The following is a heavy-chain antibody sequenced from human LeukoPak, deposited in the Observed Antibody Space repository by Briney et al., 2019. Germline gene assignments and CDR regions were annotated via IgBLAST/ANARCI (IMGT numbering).Heavy chain of an antibody. J-gene: IGHJ4*02. CDR1: GYTFTSYA. V-gene: IGHV1-3*01. CDR2: INAGNGNT. CDR3: AREDWRQLVRRSYYFDY. D-gene: IGHD6-13*01. Sequence: ASVKVSCKASGYTFTSYAMHWVRQAPGQRLEWMGWINAGNGNTKYSQKFQGRVTITRDTSASTAYMELSSLRSEDTAVYYCAREDWRQLVRRSYYFDYWGQGTLVTVSS.